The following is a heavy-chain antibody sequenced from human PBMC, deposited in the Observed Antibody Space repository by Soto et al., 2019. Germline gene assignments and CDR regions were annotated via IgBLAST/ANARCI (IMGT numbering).Heavy chain of an antibody. J-gene: IGHJ4*02. V-gene: IGHV3-33*01. CDR3: ARDRLLGNSFDY. CDR1: GFTFSTYG. Sequence: QVQLVESGGGVVQPGRSLRLSCAASGFTFSTYGMHWVRQAPGKGPEWVAVIWYDGSNKYYADSVTGRFTISRDNSKSTLYLQMNSLRAEDTAVYYCARDRLLGNSFDYWGQGSLVTVSS. D-gene: IGHD1-26*01. CDR2: IWYDGSNK.